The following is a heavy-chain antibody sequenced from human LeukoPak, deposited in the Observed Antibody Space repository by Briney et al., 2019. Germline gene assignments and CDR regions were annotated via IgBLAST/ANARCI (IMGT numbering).Heavy chain of an antibody. V-gene: IGHV3-7*01. J-gene: IGHJ4*02. CDR3: ARDRTRYFDWLFPEDFDY. D-gene: IGHD3-9*01. CDR1: GFTSSSYW. Sequence: GGSLRLSCAASGFTSSSYWMSWVRQAPGKGLEWVANIKQDGSEKYYVDSVRGRFTISRDNAKNSLYLQMNSLRVEDTAVYYCARDRTRYFDWLFPEDFDYWGQGTLVTVSS. CDR2: IKQDGSEK.